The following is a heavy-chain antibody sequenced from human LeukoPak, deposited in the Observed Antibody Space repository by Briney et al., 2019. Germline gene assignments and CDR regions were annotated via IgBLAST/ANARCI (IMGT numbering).Heavy chain of an antibody. CDR2: IIPIFGTA. V-gene: IGHV1-69*05. CDR3: ARGPPEVYDSSGYYED. J-gene: IGHJ4*02. D-gene: IGHD3-22*01. Sequence: SVKDSCKASGVTFSSYASSWVRQAPGQGLEWMGGIIPIFGTANYAQKFQGRVTITTDESTSTAYMALRSLRSEDTAVYYCARGPPEVYDSSGYYEDWGQGTLVTVSS. CDR1: GVTFSSYA.